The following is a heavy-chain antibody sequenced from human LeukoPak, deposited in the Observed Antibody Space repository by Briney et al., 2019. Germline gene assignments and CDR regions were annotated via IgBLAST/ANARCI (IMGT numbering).Heavy chain of an antibody. Sequence: SGTLSLTCAVSGGFITSNYWWSWVRQSPGKGLEWIGEIYHSGTTNYNPSLKSRVTISVDKSKNQFSLNLISVTPADTAVYYCAKSNGYGLVDIWGQGTMVTVSS. J-gene: IGHJ3*02. CDR3: AKSNGYGLVDI. CDR1: GGFITSNYW. V-gene: IGHV4-4*02. CDR2: IYHSGTT. D-gene: IGHD3-10*01.